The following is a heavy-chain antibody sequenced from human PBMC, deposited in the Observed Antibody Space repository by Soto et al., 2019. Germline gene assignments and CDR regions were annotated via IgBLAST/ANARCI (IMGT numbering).Heavy chain of an antibody. J-gene: IGHJ4*02. CDR2: IHHSRYD. V-gene: IGHV4-4*02. Sequence: EGLTPSCAGSGASSSSDSWWSWVRQPPGKGVEWIAEIHHSRYDNYTPSLQSRAIISLDKSRNQFSMKLMSVTAADTAAYYCAELKFGKFGTYWGQGIQVTVSS. CDR3: AELKFGKFGTY. CDR1: GASSSSDSW. D-gene: IGHD3-10*01.